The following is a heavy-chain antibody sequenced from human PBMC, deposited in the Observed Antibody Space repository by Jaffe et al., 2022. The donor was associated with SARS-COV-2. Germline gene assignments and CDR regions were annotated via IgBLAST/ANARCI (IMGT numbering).Heavy chain of an antibody. CDR1: GFTFDDYA. J-gene: IGHJ6*02. CDR3: AKTEDYGDKNYYFHYGMDV. D-gene: IGHD4-17*01. CDR2: ITWNSGSI. V-gene: IGHV3-9*01. Sequence: EVHLVESGGGLVQPGRSLTLSCAASGFTFDDYAMHWVRQVPGKGLEWVSGITWNSGSIGYADSVKGRFTISRDNVKNSLYLQMNSLRVEDTALYYCAKTEDYGDKNYYFHYGMDVWGQGTTVTVSS.